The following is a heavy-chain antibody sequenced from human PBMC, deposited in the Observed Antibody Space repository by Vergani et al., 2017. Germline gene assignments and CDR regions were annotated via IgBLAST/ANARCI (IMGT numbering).Heavy chain of an antibody. Sequence: QVLLVQSGAEVKKPGASVRVSCKTSGYTFTNYYIHWVRQAPGQGLEWMGIINPSGGSTTYAQQFQGRVTITADESTSTAYMELSSLRSEDTAVYYCAGGPRSYGMDVWGQGTLVTVSS. CDR1: GYTFTNYY. CDR3: AGGPRSYGMDV. J-gene: IGHJ6*02. V-gene: IGHV1-46*01. CDR2: INPSGGST. D-gene: IGHD1-14*01.